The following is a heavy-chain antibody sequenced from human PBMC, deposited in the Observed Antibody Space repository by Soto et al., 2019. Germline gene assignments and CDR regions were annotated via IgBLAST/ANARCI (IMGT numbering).Heavy chain of an antibody. V-gene: IGHV1-2*02. D-gene: IGHD1-26*01. Sequence: ASVNVSCKSSGYTFTVYYIHWVRQAPGQGLEWMGWINPKSGGTMYPQKFQGRVTMTWDTSISTAYMALTRLRSDDTAVYYCARDLAKGGGSAGFDYWGQGTLVTSPQ. CDR3: ARDLAKGGGSAGFDY. CDR2: INPKSGGT. J-gene: IGHJ4*02. CDR1: GYTFTVYY.